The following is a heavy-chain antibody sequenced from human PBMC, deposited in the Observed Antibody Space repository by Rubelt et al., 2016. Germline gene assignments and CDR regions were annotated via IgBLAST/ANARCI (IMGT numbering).Heavy chain of an antibody. V-gene: IGHV3-21*01. Sequence: EVQLVESGGGLVKPGGSLRLSCAASGFTFSTYSMSWVRQAPGKGLEWVSSISSSSSYIYYADSLKGRFTISRDNAKNSLYLQMNSLRAEDTAVYYCARALAGIKGPIDYWGQGTLVTVSS. CDR3: ARALAGIKGPIDY. CDR1: GFTFSTYS. J-gene: IGHJ4*02. CDR2: ISSSSSYI. D-gene: IGHD2-21*01.